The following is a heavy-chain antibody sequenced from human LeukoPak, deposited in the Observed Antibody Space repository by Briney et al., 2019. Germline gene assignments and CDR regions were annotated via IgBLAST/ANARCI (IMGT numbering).Heavy chain of an antibody. CDR1: GGSISSSYS. V-gene: IGHV4-39*07. Sequence: SSETLSLTCTVSGGSISSSYSWGWIRQPPGEGLEWIGNIYYSGSTYYNSSLKSRVTTSVDTSKNRFSLKLTSVTAADTAIYYCARELHSGSYYFDYWGQGTLVTVSS. D-gene: IGHD1-26*01. J-gene: IGHJ4*02. CDR2: IYYSGST. CDR3: ARELHSGSYYFDY.